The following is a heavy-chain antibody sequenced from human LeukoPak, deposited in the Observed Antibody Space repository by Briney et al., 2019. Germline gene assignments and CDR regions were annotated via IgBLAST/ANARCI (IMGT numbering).Heavy chain of an antibody. CDR2: INPNSGGT. CDR3: ARALSRGYSGYDYGLGY. CDR1: GYTFTGYY. J-gene: IGHJ4*02. Sequence: ASVKVSCKASGYTFTGYYMHWVRQAPGQGLEWMGRINPNSGGTNYVQKFQGRVTMTRDTSISTAYMELRSLRSDDTAVYYCARALSRGYSGYDYGLGYWGQGTLVTVSS. V-gene: IGHV1-2*06. D-gene: IGHD5-12*01.